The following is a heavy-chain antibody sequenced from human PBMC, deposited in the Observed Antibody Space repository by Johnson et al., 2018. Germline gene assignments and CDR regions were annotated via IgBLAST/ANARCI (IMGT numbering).Heavy chain of an antibody. Sequence: VQLVESGGGLVQPGGSLRLSCAASGFTFSSYSMNWVRQAPGKGLEWVSYISSSSSTIYYADSVKGRFTISRDNAKNSLYLQMNSLRDEDTAVYYCARDRAYCSGGSCYDYYYGMDVWGQGTTVTVSS. CDR1: GFTFSSYS. J-gene: IGHJ6*02. CDR3: ARDRAYCSGGSCYDYYYGMDV. D-gene: IGHD2-15*01. CDR2: ISSSSSTI. V-gene: IGHV3-48*02.